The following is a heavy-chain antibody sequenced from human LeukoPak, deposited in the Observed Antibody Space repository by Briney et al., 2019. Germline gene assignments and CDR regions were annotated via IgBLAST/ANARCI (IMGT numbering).Heavy chain of an antibody. D-gene: IGHD1-26*01. CDR1: GFTFDDYG. J-gene: IGHJ3*02. V-gene: IGHV3-20*04. Sequence: GGSLRLSCAASGFTFDDYGMSWVRQAPGKGLEWVSGINWNGGSAGYADSVKGRFTISRDNAKNSLYLQMNSLRAEDTALYYCARLGVGATRDAFDIWGQGTMVTVSS. CDR2: INWNGGSA. CDR3: ARLGVGATRDAFDI.